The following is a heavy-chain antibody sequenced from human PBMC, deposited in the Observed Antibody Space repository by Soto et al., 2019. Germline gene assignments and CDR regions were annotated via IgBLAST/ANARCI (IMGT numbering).Heavy chain of an antibody. J-gene: IGHJ6*02. V-gene: IGHV1-18*01. CDR1: GYTFTTYG. CDR2: ISGDDGHT. CDR3: AREGEMPYYYYGLDV. D-gene: IGHD3-16*01. Sequence: QVQLVQSGAEVRKPGASVKVSCKASGYTFTTYGISWVRQAPGQGLEWMGWISGDDGHTKYAQKFQGRIIMTTDTSTSTVYMDLRSLRSDDTAVYYCAREGEMPYYYYGLDVWGQGTTVTVSS.